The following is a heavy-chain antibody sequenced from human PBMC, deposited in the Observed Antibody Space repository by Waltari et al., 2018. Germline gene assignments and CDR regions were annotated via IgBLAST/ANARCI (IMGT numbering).Heavy chain of an antibody. Sequence: QVQLVESGGGVVQPGRSLRLSCAASGCTFSSYGMHWVRQAPGKGLEWVAVISYDGSNKYYADSVKGRFTISRDNSKNTLYLQMNSLRAEDTAVYYCAKTGYSSSWYKLHDYWGQGTLVTVSS. J-gene: IGHJ4*02. D-gene: IGHD6-13*01. CDR3: AKTGYSSSWYKLHDY. CDR1: GCTFSSYG. V-gene: IGHV3-30*18. CDR2: ISYDGSNK.